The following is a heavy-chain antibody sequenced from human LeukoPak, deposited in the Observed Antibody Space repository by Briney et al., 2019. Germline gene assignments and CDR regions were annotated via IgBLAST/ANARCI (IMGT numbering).Heavy chain of an antibody. CDR1: GGSITIGTFY. J-gene: IGHJ4*02. Sequence: SETLSLTCSVSGGSITIGTFYWGWVRQPLGKGLEWIGTIYHTGSTYYNPSLKSRVTISVDTSKNQFSLKVSSVTAADTAVYFCARHRDVSSLSLDSWGQGTLVTVFS. CDR2: IYHTGST. V-gene: IGHV4-39*01. CDR3: ARHRDVSSLSLDS. D-gene: IGHD5-24*01.